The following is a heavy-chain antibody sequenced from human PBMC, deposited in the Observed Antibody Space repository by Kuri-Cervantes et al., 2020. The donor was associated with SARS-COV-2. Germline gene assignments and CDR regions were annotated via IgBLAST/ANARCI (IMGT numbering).Heavy chain of an antibody. CDR3: ARDTGTHCSDISCYGYYYYYGMDV. Sequence: ESLKISCTVSGGSISSYYWSWIRQPPGKGLEWIGYISYSGNTNYNPSLKSRVTISVDTSKNQFSLRLSSVTAADTAVYYCARDTGTHCSDISCYGYYYYYGMDVWGQGTTVTVSS. CDR2: ISYSGNT. D-gene: IGHD2-2*01. CDR1: GGSISSYY. J-gene: IGHJ6*02. V-gene: IGHV4-59*01.